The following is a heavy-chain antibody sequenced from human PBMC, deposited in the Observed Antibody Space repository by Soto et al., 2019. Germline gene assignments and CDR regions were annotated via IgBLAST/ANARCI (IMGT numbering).Heavy chain of an antibody. Sequence: ASVKVSCTESGYTFTIYYLHWVRQAPGQGLEWMGIINPSGGGTSYAQKFQSRVTITADKSTSTAYMELSSLRSEDTAVYYCARDVPLYDSKAYWDNWGQGTLVTVSS. V-gene: IGHV1-46*01. CDR2: INPSGGGT. CDR3: ARDVPLYDSKAYWDN. D-gene: IGHD3-22*01. J-gene: IGHJ4*02. CDR1: GYTFTIYY.